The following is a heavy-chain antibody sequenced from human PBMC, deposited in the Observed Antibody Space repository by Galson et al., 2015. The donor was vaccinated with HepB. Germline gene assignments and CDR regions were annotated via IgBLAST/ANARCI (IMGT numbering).Heavy chain of an antibody. CDR2: IAYDGGSK. Sequence: SLRLSCAASGLTFSSYAMHWVRQAPGKGLEWVAVIAYDGGSKYYADSVKGRCTISRDNSKNTLYLQMNSLRAEDTAVYYCARDPIAVAATSFDPGGQGTLVTVSS. D-gene: IGHD6-19*01. CDR1: GLTFSSYA. V-gene: IGHV3-30*04. J-gene: IGHJ5*02. CDR3: ARDPIAVAATSFDP.